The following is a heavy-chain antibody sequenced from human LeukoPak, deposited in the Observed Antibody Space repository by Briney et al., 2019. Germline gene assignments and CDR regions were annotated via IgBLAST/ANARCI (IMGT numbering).Heavy chain of an antibody. V-gene: IGHV3-30*02. CDR2: IRYDGSNE. Sequence: GGSLRLSCAASGFQFSGYGLHWVRQSPDKGLEWVAFIRYDGSNEYYADSVKGRFTISRDDSKNTVYLQMNSLRAEDTSVYYCARDGEYCSAGCTSHSYSYGLDVWGQGTTVTVSS. CDR3: ARDGEYCSAGCTSHSYSYGLDV. J-gene: IGHJ6*02. D-gene: IGHD2-15*01. CDR1: GFQFSGYG.